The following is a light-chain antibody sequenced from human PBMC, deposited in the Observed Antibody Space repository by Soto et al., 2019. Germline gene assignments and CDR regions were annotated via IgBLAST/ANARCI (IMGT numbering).Light chain of an antibody. J-gene: IGKJ1*01. V-gene: IGKV3-20*01. Sequence: EIVLTQSPGTLSVSPGERATLSCRGSQSVTSNFLAWYQQKPGQSPRLLISAASTRASDVPDRFSGSGSGTDLTLTITRLEPEDFAVYYCQQYGSLPWTFGQGTKVE. CDR2: AAS. CDR3: QQYGSLPWT. CDR1: QSVTSNF.